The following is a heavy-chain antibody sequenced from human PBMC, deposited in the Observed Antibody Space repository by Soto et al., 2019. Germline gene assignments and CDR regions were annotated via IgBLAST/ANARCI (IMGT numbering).Heavy chain of an antibody. J-gene: IGHJ6*03. D-gene: IGHD2-15*01. CDR3: ARKLGYCSGGSCYDYYYYMDV. V-gene: IGHV3-21*01. CDR1: GFTFSSYS. CDR2: ISSSSSYI. Sequence: EVQLVESGGGLVKPGGSLRLSCAASGFTFSSYSMNWVRQAPGKGLEWVSSISSSSSYIYYADSVKGRFTISRDNAQNSLYLQMNSLRAEDTAVYYYARKLGYCSGGSCYDYYYYMDVWGKGTTVTVSS.